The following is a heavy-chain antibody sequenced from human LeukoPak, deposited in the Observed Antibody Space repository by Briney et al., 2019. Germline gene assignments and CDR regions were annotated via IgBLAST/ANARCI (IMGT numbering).Heavy chain of an antibody. CDR3: ARAADCSGGSCYPQVAFDI. V-gene: IGHV3-30-3*01. D-gene: IGHD2-15*01. CDR2: ISYDGSNK. Sequence: GGSLRLSCAASGFTFSSYAMHWVRQAPGKGLEWVAVISYDGSNKYYADSVKGPFTISRDNSKNTLYLQMNSLRAEDTAVYYCARAADCSGGSCYPQVAFDISGQGTMVTVSS. J-gene: IGHJ3*02. CDR1: GFTFSSYA.